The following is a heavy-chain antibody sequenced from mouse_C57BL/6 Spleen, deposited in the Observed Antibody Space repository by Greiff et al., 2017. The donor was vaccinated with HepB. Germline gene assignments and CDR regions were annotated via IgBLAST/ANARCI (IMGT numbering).Heavy chain of an antibody. V-gene: IGHV1-50*01. CDR3: ARRDYGSRFGGFAY. J-gene: IGHJ3*01. CDR2: IDPSDSYP. Sequence: QVQLKQPGAELVKPGASVKLSCKASGYTFTSYWMQWVKQRPGQGLEWIGEIDPSDSYPNYNQKFKGKATLTVDTSSSTAYMQLSSLTSEDSAVYYCARRDYGSRFGGFAYWGQGTLVTVSA. CDR1: GYTFTSYW. D-gene: IGHD1-1*01.